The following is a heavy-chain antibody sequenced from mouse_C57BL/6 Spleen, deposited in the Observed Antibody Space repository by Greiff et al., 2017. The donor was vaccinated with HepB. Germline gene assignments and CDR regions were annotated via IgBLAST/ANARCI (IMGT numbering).Heavy chain of an antibody. CDR3: ARGQGRGYAMDY. CDR1: GYAFSSSW. J-gene: IGHJ4*01. CDR2: IYPGDGDT. Sequence: QVQLQQSGPELVKPGASVKISCKASGYAFSSSWMNWVKQRPGKGLEWIGRIYPGDGDTNYNGKFKGKATLTADKSSSTAYMQLSSLTSEDSAVYFCARGQGRGYAMDYWGQGTSVTVSS. V-gene: IGHV1-82*01. D-gene: IGHD3-3*01.